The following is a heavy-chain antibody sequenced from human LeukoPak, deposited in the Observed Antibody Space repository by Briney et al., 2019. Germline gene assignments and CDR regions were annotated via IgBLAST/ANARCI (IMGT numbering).Heavy chain of an antibody. Sequence: ASVKVSCKASGYTFTGHYMHSVRQAPGQGLEWMGWINPNSGGTNYAEKFQGRVTMTRDTSISTAYMELSRLRSDDTAVYYCARGRAGVPSATQPFDYWGQGTLVTVSS. CDR1: GYTFTGHY. CDR2: INPNSGGT. CDR3: ARGRAGVPSATQPFDY. V-gene: IGHV1-2*02. J-gene: IGHJ4*02. D-gene: IGHD2-2*01.